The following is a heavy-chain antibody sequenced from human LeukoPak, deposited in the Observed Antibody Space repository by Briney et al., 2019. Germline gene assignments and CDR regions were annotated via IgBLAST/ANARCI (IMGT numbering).Heavy chain of an antibody. CDR2: ISYDGSNK. V-gene: IGHV3-30*18. D-gene: IGHD6-19*01. CDR3: ANKLSYSSGWF. CDR1: GFTFSSYG. J-gene: IGHJ4*02. Sequence: GGSLRLSRAASGFTFSSYGMHWVRQAPGKGLEWVAVISYDGSNKDYADSVKGRFTISRDNSKNTLYLHMNSLRAEDTAVYYCANKLSYSSGWFWGQGTLVTVSS.